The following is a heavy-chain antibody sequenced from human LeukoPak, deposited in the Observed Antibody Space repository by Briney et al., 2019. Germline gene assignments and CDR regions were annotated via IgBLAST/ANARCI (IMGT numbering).Heavy chain of an antibody. Sequence: SETLSLTCTVSGDSISSSSYYWGWIRQPPGKGLECVGIVYYSGRTYYNSSLKSRVTISVDTSKNQISLKLSFVTAADTAVYYCASDSGSYSFDYWGQGTLVTVSS. D-gene: IGHD1-26*01. CDR1: GDSISSSSYY. J-gene: IGHJ4*02. CDR3: ASDSGSYSFDY. V-gene: IGHV4-39*01. CDR2: VYYSGRT.